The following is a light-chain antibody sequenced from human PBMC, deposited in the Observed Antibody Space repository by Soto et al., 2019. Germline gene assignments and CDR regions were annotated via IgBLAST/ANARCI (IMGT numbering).Light chain of an antibody. Sequence: EIVMTQFPATLSVSPGERATLSCRASQSVSSNLAWYQQKGGQAPRLLMYGATTRATGVPARFSGRGSGTEFTLTNSSLQSEDVAVYYCQQYNNWPPGTFGQGTKLEIK. CDR1: QSVSSN. CDR3: QQYNNWPPGT. V-gene: IGKV3-15*01. J-gene: IGKJ2*02. CDR2: GAT.